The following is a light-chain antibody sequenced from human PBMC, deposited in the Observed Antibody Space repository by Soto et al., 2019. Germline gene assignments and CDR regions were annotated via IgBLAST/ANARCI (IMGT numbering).Light chain of an antibody. Sequence: TPSPSILSTTQGQRLRIKGRGSPSVSSYIAWYQQQPGQAHRLLLYVASTRATGIPARFSGSGSGTEFTLTLSSLKSEDFAVYYCQQHHNWHPLYFAGGAKVDI. CDR2: VAS. CDR1: PSVSSY. CDR3: QQHHNWHPLY. V-gene: IGKV3D-15*01. J-gene: IGKJ4*01.